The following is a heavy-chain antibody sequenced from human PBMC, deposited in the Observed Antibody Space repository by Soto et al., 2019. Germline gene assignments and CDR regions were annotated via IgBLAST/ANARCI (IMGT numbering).Heavy chain of an antibody. Sequence: PSETLSLTCTVSGGSISSGGYYWSWIRQHPGKGLEWIGYIYYSGSTYYSPSLKSRVTISVDTSKNQFSLKLSSVTAADTAVYYCAIYDSSGSRGFQHWGQGPLVTVS. J-gene: IGHJ1*01. D-gene: IGHD3-22*01. CDR3: AIYDSSGSRGFQH. CDR1: GGSISSGGYY. CDR2: IYYSGST. V-gene: IGHV4-31*03.